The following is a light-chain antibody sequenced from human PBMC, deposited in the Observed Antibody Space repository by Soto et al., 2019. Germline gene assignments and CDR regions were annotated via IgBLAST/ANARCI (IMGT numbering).Light chain of an antibody. CDR2: SAS. V-gene: IGKV1-39*01. CDR1: QSITRY. Sequence: DIQMTQSPSSLSASVGDRVTITCRASQSITRYLNWYQQKPGKAPKLLIYSASSLQSGVPSRFSGGGSETYVTLTISSLQPEDFATFYCQQSSSIPKTFGGGTKVEIK. CDR3: QQSSSIPKT. J-gene: IGKJ4*02.